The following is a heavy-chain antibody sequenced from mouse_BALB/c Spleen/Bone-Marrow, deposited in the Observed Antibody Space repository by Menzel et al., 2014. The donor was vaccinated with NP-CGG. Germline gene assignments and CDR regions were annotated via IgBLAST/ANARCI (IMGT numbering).Heavy chain of an antibody. J-gene: IGHJ2*01. CDR1: GYTFTSYW. CDR3: ARERYDYDWKDY. D-gene: IGHD2-4*01. V-gene: IGHV1S81*02. Sequence: QVQLQQSGAELVKPGASVKLSCKASGYTFTSYWMHWVKQRPGQGLEWIGEINPSNGRTNYNEKFKSKATLTVDKSSSTAYMQLSSLTSEDYAVYYCARERYDYDWKDYWGQGNTLTVSS. CDR2: INPSNGRT.